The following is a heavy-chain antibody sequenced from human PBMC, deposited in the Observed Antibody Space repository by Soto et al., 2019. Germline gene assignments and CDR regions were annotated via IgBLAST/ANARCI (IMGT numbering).Heavy chain of an antibody. J-gene: IGHJ4*02. V-gene: IGHV1-18*01. Sequence: QIRLVQSGSEVKKPGASVKVSCKASGYTFSNYGISWVRQAPGQGLEWMGWISTNNGNTYHSQKVQGRVTMTTDTSTSTAYMELKSLRSDDTAVYYCVSDSSGYRVTFGSWGQRSLITVSS. CDR1: GYTFSNYG. CDR2: ISTNNGNT. D-gene: IGHD3-22*01. CDR3: VSDSSGYRVTFGS.